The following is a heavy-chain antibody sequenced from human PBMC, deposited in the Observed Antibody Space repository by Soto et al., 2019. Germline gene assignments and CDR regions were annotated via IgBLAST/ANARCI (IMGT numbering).Heavy chain of an antibody. J-gene: IGHJ5*02. D-gene: IGHD1-26*01. Sequence: GGSLRLSCAASGFTFSSYSMNWVRQAPGKGLEWVSYISSSSSTIYYADSVKGRFTISRDNAKNSLYLQMNSLRDEDTAVYYCAREDSERGWEPAALPYNWFDPWGQGTLVTVSS. CDR2: ISSSSSTI. CDR3: AREDSERGWEPAALPYNWFDP. V-gene: IGHV3-48*02. CDR1: GFTFSSYS.